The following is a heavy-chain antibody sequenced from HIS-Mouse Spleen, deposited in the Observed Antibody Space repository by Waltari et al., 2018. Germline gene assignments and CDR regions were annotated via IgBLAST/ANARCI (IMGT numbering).Heavy chain of an antibody. D-gene: IGHD1-26*01. CDR2: ISYEGSNK. CDR3: AKDRGSPLYFDY. J-gene: IGHJ4*02. V-gene: IGHV3-30*18. CDR1: GFTFSSYG. Sequence: QVQLVESGGGVVQPGRSLRLSCAASGFTFSSYGMHWVRQAPGKGLGWVAVISYEGSNKYYADSVKGRFTISRDNSKNTLYLQMNSLRAEDTAVYYCAKDRGSPLYFDYWGQGTLVTVSS.